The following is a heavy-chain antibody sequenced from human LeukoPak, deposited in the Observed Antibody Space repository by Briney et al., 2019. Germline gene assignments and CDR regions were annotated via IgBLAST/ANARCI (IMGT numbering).Heavy chain of an antibody. J-gene: IGHJ6*03. D-gene: IGHD3-16*01. Sequence: SETLSLTCTVSGGSISSSSNYWGWIRQPPGEWLEWIGTIYYSGSTYYNPSLKSRVTISVDTSKLQFSLMLTSVTAADKAVYYCARHGSYYYYMDVWGKGTTVTVSS. CDR2: IYYSGST. CDR1: GGSISSSSNY. V-gene: IGHV4-39*01. CDR3: ARHGSYYYYMDV.